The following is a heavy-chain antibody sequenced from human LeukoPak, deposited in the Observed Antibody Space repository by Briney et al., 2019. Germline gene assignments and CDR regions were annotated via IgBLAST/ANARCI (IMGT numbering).Heavy chain of an antibody. J-gene: IGHJ4*02. CDR3: ARHSGMVDRHFAH. CDR1: GGSIIISSHH. D-gene: IGHD3-3*01. CDR2: VSYGGTS. Sequence: SETLSLTCNVSGGSIIISSHHWGWVRQSPGKGLEWIGSVSYGGTSYYNPSLKSRVTMSVDTSKNTFSLKVTSVTAADTAVYFCARHSGMVDRHFAHWGQGTLVPVSS. V-gene: IGHV4-39*01.